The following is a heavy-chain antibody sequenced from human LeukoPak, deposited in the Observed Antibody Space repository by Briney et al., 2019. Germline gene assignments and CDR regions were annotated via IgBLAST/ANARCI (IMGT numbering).Heavy chain of an antibody. Sequence: TSETLSLTCTVSGDSINNYDWSWIRQPAGKGLEWIGRIYSSGSTDYNPSLKSRVTMSVDTSKNQFSLKLSSVTAADTAVYYCARDRHYSNYGGFDYWGQGTLVTVSS. CDR2: IYSSGST. J-gene: IGHJ4*02. D-gene: IGHD4-11*01. CDR3: ARDRHYSNYGGFDY. CDR1: GDSINNYD. V-gene: IGHV4-4*07.